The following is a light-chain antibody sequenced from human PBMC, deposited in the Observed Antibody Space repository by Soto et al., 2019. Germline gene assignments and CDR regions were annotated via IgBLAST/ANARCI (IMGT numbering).Light chain of an antibody. CDR1: SSDVGGYSY. J-gene: IGLJ2*01. V-gene: IGLV2-14*01. Sequence: QSALTQPASVSGSPGQSITISCTGTSSDVGGYSYVSWYQQHPGKTPKLMIYEVSNRPSGVSHRFSGSKSGNTASLTISGLQTDVEADYYCSSFSAITREVFGGGTKLTVL. CDR3: SSFSAITREV. CDR2: EVS.